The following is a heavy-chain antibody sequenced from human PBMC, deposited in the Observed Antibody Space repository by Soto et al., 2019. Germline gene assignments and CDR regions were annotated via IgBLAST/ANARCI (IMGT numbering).Heavy chain of an antibody. D-gene: IGHD3-10*01. J-gene: IGHJ5*02. CDR2: IFYSGST. CDR1: GGSISSYY. Sequence: SETLSLTCTVSGGSISSYYWSWIRQPPGKGLEWIGYIFYSGSTNYNPSLKSRVTMSVDTSKNQFSLKLSSVTAADTAVYYCVRDSGTGSYSYICFDRRSLGSLV. V-gene: IGHV4-59*01. CDR3: VRDSGTGSYSYICFDR.